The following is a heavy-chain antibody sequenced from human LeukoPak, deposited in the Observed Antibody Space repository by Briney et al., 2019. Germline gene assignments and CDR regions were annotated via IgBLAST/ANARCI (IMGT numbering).Heavy chain of an antibody. D-gene: IGHD2-2*01. V-gene: IGHV3-48*01. CDR1: GFTFSSHS. Sequence: GGSLRLSCAASGFTFSSHSMNWVRQAPGKGLEWVAHISTCGTTIYYADSMKGRFTISRDNAKQSLYLQMNSLRADDTAVYYCARGNLSPAATFDYWGQGTLVTVSS. CDR2: ISTCGTTI. J-gene: IGHJ4*02. CDR3: ARGNLSPAATFDY.